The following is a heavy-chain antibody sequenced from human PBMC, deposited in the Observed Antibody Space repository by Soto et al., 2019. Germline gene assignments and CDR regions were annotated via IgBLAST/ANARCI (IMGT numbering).Heavy chain of an antibody. J-gene: IGHJ3*02. CDR1: GFTFSSYG. CDR3: ARDRGLRYFDWLPRGAFDI. CDR2: IWYDGSNK. D-gene: IGHD3-9*01. Sequence: PGGSLRLSCAASGFTFSSYGMHWVRQAPGKGLEWVAVIWYDGSNKYYADSVKGRFTISRDNSKNTLYLQMNSLRAEDTAVYYCARDRGLRYFDWLPRGAFDIWGQGTMVTVSS. V-gene: IGHV3-33*01.